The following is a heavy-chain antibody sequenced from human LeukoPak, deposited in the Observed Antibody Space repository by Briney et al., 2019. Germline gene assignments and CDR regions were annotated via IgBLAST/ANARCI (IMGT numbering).Heavy chain of an antibody. V-gene: IGHV3-30-3*01. CDR2: ISYDGSNK. Sequence: PGRSLRLSCAASGFTFSGYAMHWVRQAPGKGLEWVAVISYDGSNKYYADSVKGRFTISRDNSKNTLYLQMNSLRAEDTAVYYCARDIRYGSGSYRVYYYYGMDVWGQGTTVTVSS. CDR1: GFTFSGYA. CDR3: ARDIRYGSGSYRVYYYYGMDV. D-gene: IGHD3-10*01. J-gene: IGHJ6*02.